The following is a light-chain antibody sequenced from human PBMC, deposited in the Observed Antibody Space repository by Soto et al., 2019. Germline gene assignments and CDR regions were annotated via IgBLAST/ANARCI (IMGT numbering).Light chain of an antibody. CDR3: QQSYNAPRT. Sequence: DIQMTQSPSSLAASVGDRVTITCRASHNIKRFLNWFQQKPGEAPRLLIYAASSLQIGVQSRFGGSGSGTDFTLTIGRLQPEDFATYYWQQSYNAPRTFGQGTTVDIK. J-gene: IGKJ1*01. CDR2: AAS. V-gene: IGKV1-39*01. CDR1: HNIKRF.